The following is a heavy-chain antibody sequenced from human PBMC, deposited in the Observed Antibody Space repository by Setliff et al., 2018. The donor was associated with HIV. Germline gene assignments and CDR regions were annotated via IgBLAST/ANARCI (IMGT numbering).Heavy chain of an antibody. V-gene: IGHV3-30*19. J-gene: IGHJ4*02. CDR1: GFSFSNYA. CDR3: AKDMASDLVHLFDY. CDR2: MSYDGSTK. Sequence: GGSLRLSCTASGFSFSNYAMHWVRQAPGKGLEWVGLMSYDGSTKYYADSVKGRFTISRDDSKNTLYLQMNSLRVEDTAVYYCAKDMASDLVHLFDYWGQGALVTVSS. D-gene: IGHD3-10*01.